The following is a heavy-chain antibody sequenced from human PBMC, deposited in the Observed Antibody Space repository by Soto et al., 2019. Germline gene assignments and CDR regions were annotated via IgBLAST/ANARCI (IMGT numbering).Heavy chain of an antibody. J-gene: IGHJ4*02. CDR3: DTMGTPAKGLYFFDS. CDR2: ISYSGST. Sequence: QVQLQESSPGLVKPSQTLSLTCTVSGGSISSGNYYWSWIRQPPGKGLEWIGFISYSGSTYYSTSLKSRVTISVNTSKSQFALKLSFVTAADTAVNYCDTMGTPAKGLYFFDSWGQGSLVTVSS. D-gene: IGHD2-15*01. CDR1: GGSISSGNYY. V-gene: IGHV4-30-4*01.